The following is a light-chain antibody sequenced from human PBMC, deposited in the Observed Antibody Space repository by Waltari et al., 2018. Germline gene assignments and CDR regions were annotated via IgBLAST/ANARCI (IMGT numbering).Light chain of an antibody. Sequence: QSALTQPASVSGSPRQSITISCTGPSSDFGTYHLVSWYQQYPGKAPKVMIYEGSKRPSGVSSRFSASKSGNTASLTISVLQAEDEADYYCCSYALRSVVFGGGTKVTVL. J-gene: IGLJ2*01. CDR2: EGS. CDR1: SSDFGTYHL. CDR3: CSYALRSVV. V-gene: IGLV2-23*01.